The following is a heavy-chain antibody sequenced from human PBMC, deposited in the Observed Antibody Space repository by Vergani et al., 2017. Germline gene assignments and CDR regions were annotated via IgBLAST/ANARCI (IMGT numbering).Heavy chain of an antibody. CDR2: SSGSGGST. V-gene: IGHV3-23*01. J-gene: IGHJ6*03. Sequence: EVQLLESGGGLVQPGGSLRLSCAASGFPFSSYAMSWVRQAPGKGLEWVSASSGSGGSTYYADSVKGRFTSSRDNAKNTLYLQMNSLRAEDTAVYYCAKSVGYCSGGSCSYYYYMDVWGKGTTVTVSS. CDR1: GFPFSSYA. CDR3: AKSVGYCSGGSCSYYYYMDV. D-gene: IGHD2-15*01.